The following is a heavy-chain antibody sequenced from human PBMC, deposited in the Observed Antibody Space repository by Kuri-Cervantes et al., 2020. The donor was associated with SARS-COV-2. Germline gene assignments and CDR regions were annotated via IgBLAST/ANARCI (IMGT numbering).Heavy chain of an antibody. CDR3: ARGSLYDFWSGYISYFDY. CDR1: GFTFSSYA. J-gene: IGHJ4*02. D-gene: IGHD3-3*01. Sequence: GESPKISCAASGFTFSSYAMHWVRQAPGKGLEWVAVISYDGSNKYYADSVKGRFTISRDNSKNTLYLQMNSLRAEDTAVYYCARGSLYDFWSGYISYFDYWGQGTLVTVSS. V-gene: IGHV3-30-3*01. CDR2: ISYDGSNK.